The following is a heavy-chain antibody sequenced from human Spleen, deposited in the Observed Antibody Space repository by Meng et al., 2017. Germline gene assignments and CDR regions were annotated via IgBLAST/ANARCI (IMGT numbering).Heavy chain of an antibody. J-gene: IGHJ6*02. Sequence: SVKVSCKTSGYTFTGYYMHWVRQAPGQGLEWMGGIIPIFGTANYAQKFQGRVTITTDESTSTAYMELSSLRSEDTAVYYCARTRCHDSTSCYYYYHGMDVWGQGTTVTVSS. CDR3: ARTRCHDSTSCYYYYHGMDV. D-gene: IGHD2-2*01. V-gene: IGHV1-69*05. CDR1: GYTFTGYY. CDR2: IIPIFGTA.